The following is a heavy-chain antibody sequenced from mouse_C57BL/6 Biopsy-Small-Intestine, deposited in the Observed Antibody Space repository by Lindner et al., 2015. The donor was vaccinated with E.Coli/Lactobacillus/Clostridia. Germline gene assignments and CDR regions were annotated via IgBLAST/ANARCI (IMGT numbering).Heavy chain of an antibody. J-gene: IGHJ2*01. V-gene: IGHV1-54*01. CDR3: ARDDNYFDY. CDR1: GYAFRNYL. Sequence: VQLQESGAELARPGASVKVSCRASGYAFRNYLIEWIKQRPGQGLEWIGVINPGSGGTTYNEKFKVKATLTADKSSSTAYMQLISLTSEDSAVYFCARDDNYFDYWGQGTTLIVSS. CDR2: INPGSGGT.